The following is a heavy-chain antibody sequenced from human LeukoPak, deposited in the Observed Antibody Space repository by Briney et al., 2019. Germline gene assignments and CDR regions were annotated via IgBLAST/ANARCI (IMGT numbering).Heavy chain of an antibody. CDR2: IYYSGST. CDR1: GGSISSSSSY. CDR3: ARYESSAYGIDV. J-gene: IGHJ2*01. Sequence: RASETLSLTCTVSGGSISSSSSYWVWIRQPPGTGLEWIGSIYYSGSTYSNPSLKSRVTISVDTSKNQFSLKVSSVAAADTAVYYCARYESSAYGIDVWGRGTLVTVSS. V-gene: IGHV4-39*01. D-gene: IGHD3-22*01.